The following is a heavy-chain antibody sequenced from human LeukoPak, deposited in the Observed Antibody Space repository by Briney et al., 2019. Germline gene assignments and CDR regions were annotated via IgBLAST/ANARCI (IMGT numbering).Heavy chain of an antibody. CDR1: GFMFSTYW. V-gene: IGHV3-7*01. Sequence: PGGSLRLSCAASGFMFSTYWMSWVRQAPGKGLEWVANMNQDGSEKYYVDSVKGRFTISRDNAKNSLFLQMHSLRAEDTAVYYCARGPPGTAVAGYDYWGQGTLVTVSS. J-gene: IGHJ4*02. CDR2: MNQDGSEK. D-gene: IGHD6-19*01. CDR3: ARGPPGTAVAGYDY.